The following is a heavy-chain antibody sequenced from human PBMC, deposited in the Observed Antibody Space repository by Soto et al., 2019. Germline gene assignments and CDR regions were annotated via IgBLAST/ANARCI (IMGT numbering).Heavy chain of an antibody. CDR1: GFTFSSYS. Sequence: EVQLVESGGGLVQPGGSLRLSCAASGFTFSSYSMNWVRQAPGKGLEWVSYISSSSSTIYYADSVKGRFTIYRDNAKNSLYLQNNSLRDEDTAVDDGARPEYSSSSYGMDVWGQGTTVTVSS. D-gene: IGHD6-6*01. CDR2: ISSSSSTI. J-gene: IGHJ6*02. V-gene: IGHV3-48*02. CDR3: ARPEYSSSSYGMDV.